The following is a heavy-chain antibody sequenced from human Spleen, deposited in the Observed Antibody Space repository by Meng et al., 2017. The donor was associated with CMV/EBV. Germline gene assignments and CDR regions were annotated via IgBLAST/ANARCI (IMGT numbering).Heavy chain of an antibody. CDR2: ISGSGDRT. CDR1: FTFSMYA. D-gene: IGHD3-22*01. J-gene: IGHJ4*02. Sequence: FTFSMYAMTWVRRAAGKGLEWVSSISGSGDRTKYADSLKGRFTISRDNSKNTVYLQMISLRVEDTAIYYCATPKPYYYESSGYYASWGQGTLVTVSS. CDR3: ATPKPYYYESSGYYAS. V-gene: IGHV3-23*01.